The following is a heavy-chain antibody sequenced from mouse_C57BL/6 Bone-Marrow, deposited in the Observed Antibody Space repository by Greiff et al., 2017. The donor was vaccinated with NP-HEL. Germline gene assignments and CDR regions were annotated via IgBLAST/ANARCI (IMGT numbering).Heavy chain of an antibody. CDR2: IDPSDSDT. CDR3: ANGVYYSDYCFAY. D-gene: IGHD2-13*01. CDR1: GFTFTSYY. V-gene: IGHV1-52*01. Sequence: QVQLQQPGAELVRPGSSVKLSCKASGFTFTSYYMHWVKQRPKQGLEWIGNIDPSDSDTHYTSKFKDKATMTADKSSSTAYMQLSHLTSEDSEVYYGANGVYYSDYCFAYWGQGTMVTVSA. J-gene: IGHJ3*01.